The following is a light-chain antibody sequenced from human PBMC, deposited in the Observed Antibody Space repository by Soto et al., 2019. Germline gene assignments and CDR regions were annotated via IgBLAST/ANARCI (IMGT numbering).Light chain of an antibody. CDR1: QDISTL. Sequence: DIQMTQSPSSVSASIGDTVTITCRASQDISTLLAWYQQKPGKATKLLIYGASTLESGVPSRFSGRGSGTEFTLTISSLQPEDFATYACQQADSFPLTFGGGTKVDMK. CDR2: GAS. CDR3: QQADSFPLT. V-gene: IGKV1D-12*01. J-gene: IGKJ4*01.